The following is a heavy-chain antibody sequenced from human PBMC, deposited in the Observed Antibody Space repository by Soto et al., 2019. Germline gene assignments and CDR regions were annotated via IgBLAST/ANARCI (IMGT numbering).Heavy chain of an antibody. V-gene: IGHV4-34*01. D-gene: IGHD2-21*02. CDR2: INHSGST. CDR1: GGSFSGYY. Sequence: PWETLSLTCAVYGGSFSGYYWSWIRQPPGKGLEWIGEINHSGSTNYNPSLKSQVTISVDTSKNQFSLKLSSVTAADTAVYYCARMGVVVVTAHRGYNWFDPWGQGTLVTVSS. CDR3: ARMGVVVVTAHRGYNWFDP. J-gene: IGHJ5*02.